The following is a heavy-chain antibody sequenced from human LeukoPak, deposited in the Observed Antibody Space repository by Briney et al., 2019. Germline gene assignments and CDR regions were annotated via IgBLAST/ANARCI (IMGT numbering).Heavy chain of an antibody. D-gene: IGHD3-22*01. CDR2: IYHSGST. V-gene: IGHV4-4*02. CDR3: ARREYYYDSSGNDAFDI. J-gene: IGHJ3*02. CDR1: GGSISSSNW. Sequence: SGTLSLTCAVSGGSISSSNWWSWVRQPPGKGLEWIGEIYHSGSTNYNPSLKSRVTISVDKSKNQFSLKLSSVTAADTAVYYCARREYYYDSSGNDAFDIWGQGTIVTVSS.